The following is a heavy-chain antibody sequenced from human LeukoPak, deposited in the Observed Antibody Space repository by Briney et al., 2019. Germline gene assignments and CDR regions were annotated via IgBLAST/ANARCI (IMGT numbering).Heavy chain of an antibody. D-gene: IGHD3-9*01. V-gene: IGHV4-31*11. CDR1: GGSFSGYY. J-gene: IGHJ6*02. CDR2: IYYSGST. Sequence: SETLSLTCAVYGGSFSGYYWSWIRQHPGKGLEWIGYIYYSGSTYYNPSLKSRVTISVDTSKNQFSLKLSSVTAADTAVYYCARSVPIRYFDWLTPDYYYYGMDVWGQGTTVTVSS. CDR3: ARSVPIRYFDWLTPDYYYYGMDV.